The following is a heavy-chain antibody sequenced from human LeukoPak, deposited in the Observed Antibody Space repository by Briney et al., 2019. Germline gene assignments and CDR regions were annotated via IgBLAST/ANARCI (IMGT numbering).Heavy chain of an antibody. CDR2: ISYDGTNK. Sequence: GGSLRLSCTVSGFTFSSYAMNWVRQAPGKGLEWVAVISYDGTNKYYADSMKGRFTISRDNSKNTLYLQMNSLRAEDTAVYYCARALDEGARFDYWGQGTLVTVSS. CDR1: GFTFSSYA. V-gene: IGHV3-30-3*01. J-gene: IGHJ4*02. CDR3: ARALDEGARFDY.